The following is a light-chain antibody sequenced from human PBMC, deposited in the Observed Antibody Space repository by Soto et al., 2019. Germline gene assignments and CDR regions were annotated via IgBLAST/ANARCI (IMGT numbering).Light chain of an antibody. CDR1: QSVGST. Sequence: ETVMTQSPATLSVSPGERATLSCRASQSVGSTLAWYQQRPGQAPRLLIYGASTRATGVPARFSGSGSGTEFTLTISSLQSEDFAVYYCQQYNNWPQTFGQGTKVEIK. CDR3: QQYNNWPQT. CDR2: GAS. V-gene: IGKV3-15*01. J-gene: IGKJ1*01.